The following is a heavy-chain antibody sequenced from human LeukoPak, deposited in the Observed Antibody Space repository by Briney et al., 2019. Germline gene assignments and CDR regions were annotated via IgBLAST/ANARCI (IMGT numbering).Heavy chain of an antibody. CDR1: GFTFSDYY. D-gene: IGHD2-2*01. V-gene: IGHV3-11*04. CDR2: ISSSGSTI. CDR3: AREKYDIVVVPAKPFDY. Sequence: PGRSLRLSCAASGFTFSDYYMSWIRQAPGKGLEWVSYISSSGSTIYYADSVKGRFTISRDNAKNSLYLQMNSLRAEDTAVYYCAREKYDIVVVPAKPFDYWGQGTLVTVSS. J-gene: IGHJ4*02.